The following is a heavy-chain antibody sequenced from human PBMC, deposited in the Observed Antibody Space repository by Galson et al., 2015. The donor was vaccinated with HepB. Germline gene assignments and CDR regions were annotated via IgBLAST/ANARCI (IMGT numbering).Heavy chain of an antibody. CDR3: AAEGDFWRGA. D-gene: IGHD3-3*01. Sequence: SLRLSCAASGFTFSSYGMHWVRQAPGKGLEWVAVISYDGSNKYYADSVKGRFTISRDNSKNTLYLQMNSLRAEDTAVYYCAAEGDFWRGAGGQGTLVTVSS. CDR2: ISYDGSNK. V-gene: IGHV3-30*03. J-gene: IGHJ4*02. CDR1: GFTFSSYG.